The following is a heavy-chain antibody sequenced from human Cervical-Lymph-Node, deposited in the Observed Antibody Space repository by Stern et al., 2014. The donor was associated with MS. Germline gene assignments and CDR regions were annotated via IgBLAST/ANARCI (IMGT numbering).Heavy chain of an antibody. Sequence: EVQLVESGGALVQPGRSLRLSCAASGFNFGDYSMHWVRRAPGRGLEWVSSIIDTSHDIGYAPAVKGQFTISRDNAANSLFLEMIKLRPDDTAFYYCARAPPALSGQYYGGFNFWGQGTLVTVSS. CDR1: GFNFGDYS. CDR3: ARAPPALSGQYYGGFNF. J-gene: IGHJ4*02. D-gene: IGHD3-10*01. CDR2: IIDTSHDI. V-gene: IGHV3-9*01.